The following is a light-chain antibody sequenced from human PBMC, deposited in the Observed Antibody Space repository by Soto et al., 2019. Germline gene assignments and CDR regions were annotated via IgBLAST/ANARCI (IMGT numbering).Light chain of an antibody. J-gene: IGKJ1*01. V-gene: IGKV3-15*01. CDR3: QQYNNWPPWT. CDR1: QSVSSSY. CDR2: GAS. Sequence: EIVLTQSPDTLSLSPGERDTLSCSAIQSVSSSYLAWYQQKPGQAPRLLIYGASTRATGIPARFSGSGSGTEFTLTISSLQSEDFAVYYCQQYNNWPPWTFGQGTKVDIK.